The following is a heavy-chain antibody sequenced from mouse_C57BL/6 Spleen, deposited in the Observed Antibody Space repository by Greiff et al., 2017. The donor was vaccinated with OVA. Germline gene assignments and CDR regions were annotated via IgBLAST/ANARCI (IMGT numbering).Heavy chain of an antibody. Sequence: QAQLQQPGAELVKPGASVKMSCKASGYTFTSYWITWVKQRPGQGLEWIGDIYPGSGSTNYNEKFKSKATLTVDTSSSTAYMQLSSLTSEDSAVYYCAREVLTTVEVDYWGQGTTLTVSS. V-gene: IGHV1-55*01. CDR3: AREVLTTVEVDY. CDR1: GYTFTSYW. CDR2: IYPGSGST. D-gene: IGHD1-1*01. J-gene: IGHJ2*01.